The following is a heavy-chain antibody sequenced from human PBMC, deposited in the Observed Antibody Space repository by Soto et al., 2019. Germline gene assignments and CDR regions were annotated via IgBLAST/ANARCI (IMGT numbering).Heavy chain of an antibody. CDR2: ISSSSSYI. J-gene: IGHJ3*02. D-gene: IGHD1-26*01. Sequence: GGSLRLSCAASGFTFSSYSMNWVRQAPGKGLEWVSSISSSSSYIYYADSVKGRFTISRDNAKNSLYLQMNSLRAEDTAVYYCARVIVGATTFAFDIWGQGTMVTVSS. V-gene: IGHV3-21*01. CDR3: ARVIVGATTFAFDI. CDR1: GFTFSSYS.